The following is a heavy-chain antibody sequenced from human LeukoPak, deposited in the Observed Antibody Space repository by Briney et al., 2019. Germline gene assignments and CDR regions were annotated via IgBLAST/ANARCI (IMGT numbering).Heavy chain of an antibody. Sequence: SQTLSLTCVISGDSVSSNSAAWNWIRQSPSRGLEWLGRTYYRSKWYNDYAISVKSRITINPDTSKNQFSLKLNSVTAADTAVYYCARGFTFTPGRHGITSGLCFDYWGQGALVTVSS. J-gene: IGHJ4*02. CDR2: TYYRSKWYN. CDR3: ARGFTFTPGRHGITSGLCFDY. D-gene: IGHD3-10*01. V-gene: IGHV6-1*01. CDR1: GDSVSSNSAA.